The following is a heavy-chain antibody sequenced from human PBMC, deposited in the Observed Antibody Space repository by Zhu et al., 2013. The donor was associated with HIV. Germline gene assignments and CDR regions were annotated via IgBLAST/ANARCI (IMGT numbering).Heavy chain of an antibody. J-gene: IGHJ3*01. Sequence: QVQLLQSGPEVRRPGASVKVSCKTSGYSFATFDISWVRQATGQGLEWMGWMNPNSGNTGYVEKFQGRVTFTRNTSLNTAYMELTGLRSEDTAMYYCARAGVGHVFGGGFDVWGPRGQWSPFLQ. D-gene: IGHD3-10*01. V-gene: IGHV1-8*01. CDR3: ARAGVGHVFGGGFDV. CDR1: GYSFATFD. CDR2: MNPNSGNT.